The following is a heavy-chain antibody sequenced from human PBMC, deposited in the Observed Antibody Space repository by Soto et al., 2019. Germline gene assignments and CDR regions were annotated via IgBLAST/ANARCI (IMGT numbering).Heavy chain of an antibody. CDR1: GGSISSYY. D-gene: IGHD3-10*01. CDR2: IYYSGST. V-gene: IGHV4-59*01. J-gene: IGHJ6*03. Sequence: QVQLQESGPGLVKPSETLSLTCTVSGGSISSYYWSWIRQPPGKGLEWIGYIYYSGSTNYNPSLKSRGTISVDTSKNQFSLKLSSVTAADTAVYYCARVRRYYGSGRLEWSTAYYYYMDVWGKGTTVTVSS. CDR3: ARVRRYYGSGRLEWSTAYYYYMDV.